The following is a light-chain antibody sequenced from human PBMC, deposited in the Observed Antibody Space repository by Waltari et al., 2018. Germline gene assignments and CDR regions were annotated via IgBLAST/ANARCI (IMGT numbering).Light chain of an antibody. CDR2: GTS. J-gene: IGLJ2*01. CDR3: LLYYGGAQLPV. V-gene: IGLV7-43*01. Sequence: QTVVTQEPSLTVSPGGTVTLTCASSTGAVTSDYSPNWFQENTGQTPRALIYGTSNKHSWTPARFSGSLLGGKAALTLSGVQPEDEADYYCLLYYGGAQLPVFGGGTKLTVL. CDR1: TGAVTSDYS.